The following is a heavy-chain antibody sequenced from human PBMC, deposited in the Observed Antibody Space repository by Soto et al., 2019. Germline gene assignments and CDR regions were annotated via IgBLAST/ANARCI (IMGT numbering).Heavy chain of an antibody. Sequence: SVKVSCKSSGGTFSSYAISWVRQAPGPGLEWKGGIIPIFGTANYAQKFQGRVTITADESTSTAYMELSSLRSEDTAVYYCAIVVRGVLYYFDYWGQGILVTVSS. CDR2: IIPIFGTA. J-gene: IGHJ4*02. CDR1: GGTFSSYA. D-gene: IGHD3-10*01. V-gene: IGHV1-69*13. CDR3: AIVVRGVLYYFDY.